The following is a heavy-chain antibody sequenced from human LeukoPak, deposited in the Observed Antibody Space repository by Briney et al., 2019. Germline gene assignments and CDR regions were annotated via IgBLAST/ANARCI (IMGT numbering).Heavy chain of an antibody. J-gene: IGHJ4*02. CDR2: IRNKANSYTT. CDR3: VRPSREYTSRYWLHE. V-gene: IGHV3-72*01. Sequence: PGGSLRLSCVASGFIFSDHYMDWVRQAPGKELEWVGRIRNKANSYTTEYAASVKGRLTISRDDSKNSLYLQINSLKTDDTAVYYCVRPSREYTSRYWLHEWGQGTLVTVSS. D-gene: IGHD3-22*01. CDR1: GFIFSDHY.